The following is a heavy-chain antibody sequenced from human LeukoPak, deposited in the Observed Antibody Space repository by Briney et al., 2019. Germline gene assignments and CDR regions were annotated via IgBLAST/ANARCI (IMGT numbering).Heavy chain of an antibody. CDR3: ARPLGGGSGSYLFDY. J-gene: IGHJ4*02. Sequence: APVKVSCKASGYTFTSYYMHWVRQAPGQGLEWMGIINPSGGSTSYAQKFQGRVTMTRDMSTSTVYMELSSLRSEDTAVYYCARPLGGGSGSYLFDYWGQGTLVTVSS. CDR1: GYTFTSYY. CDR2: INPSGGST. D-gene: IGHD3-10*01. V-gene: IGHV1-46*01.